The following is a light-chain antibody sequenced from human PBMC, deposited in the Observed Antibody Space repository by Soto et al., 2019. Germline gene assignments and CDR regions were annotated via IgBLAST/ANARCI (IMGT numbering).Light chain of an antibody. CDR1: NIGGKS. V-gene: IGLV3-21*02. J-gene: IGLJ3*02. Sequence: SYELTQPPSVSVAPGQTARITCGGNNIGGKSVHWYQQKPGQAPVLVVYDDSDRPSGIPDRFSGSNSGDTATLTIRRVEAGDEADYYCQLWDSATDHRVFGGGTKLTVL. CDR2: DDS. CDR3: QLWDSATDHRV.